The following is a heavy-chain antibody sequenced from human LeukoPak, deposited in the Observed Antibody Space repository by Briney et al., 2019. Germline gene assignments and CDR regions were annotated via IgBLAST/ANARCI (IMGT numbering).Heavy chain of an antibody. CDR1: GFTFINAW. J-gene: IGHJ6*02. CDR2: IKSKTDGGTT. CDR3: MIALGFGVDRWYYYGMDV. Sequence: GGSLRLSCAASGFTFINAWTSWVRQAPGRGLGWVGRIKSKTDGGTTDYAAPVKGRFTTSRDDSKNTLYLQMNSLKTEDTAVYYCMIALGFGVDRWYYYGMDVWGQGTTVTVSS. D-gene: IGHD3-10*01. V-gene: IGHV3-15*01.